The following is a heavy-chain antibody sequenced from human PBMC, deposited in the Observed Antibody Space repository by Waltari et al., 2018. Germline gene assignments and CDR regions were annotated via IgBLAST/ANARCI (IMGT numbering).Heavy chain of an antibody. D-gene: IGHD1-1*01. V-gene: IGHV3-30*02. Sequence: QVHLVESGGGVVPPGGALRLSWAASGFTLSDYGMHWVRQAPGKGLEWVAFIRYDASDIYYRDSVKGRFTISRDNSKNTLFLQMSSLRAEDTAVYYCAKVGVGLTTWYAFDIWGQGTMVTVSS. J-gene: IGHJ3*02. CDR2: IRYDASDI. CDR1: GFTLSDYG. CDR3: AKVGVGLTTWYAFDI.